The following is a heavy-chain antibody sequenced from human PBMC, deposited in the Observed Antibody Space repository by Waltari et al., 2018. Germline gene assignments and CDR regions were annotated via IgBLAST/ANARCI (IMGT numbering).Heavy chain of an antibody. D-gene: IGHD2-2*02. CDR1: GFTFSHFG. CDR3: AKDAFGNTYLDF. Sequence: QVNLVESGGGVVQPGGSLRLSCTTSGFTFSHFGMPWVRQAPGKGREWVARIWFDGSDKFYADSVRGRFTISRDNSARTLYLDMDSLRLDDTAMYYCAKDAFGNTYLDFWGQGTLVTVSS. CDR2: IWFDGSDK. V-gene: IGHV3-30*02. J-gene: IGHJ4*02.